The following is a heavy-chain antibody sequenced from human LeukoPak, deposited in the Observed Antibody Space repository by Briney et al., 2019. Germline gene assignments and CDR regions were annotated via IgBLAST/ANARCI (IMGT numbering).Heavy chain of an antibody. CDR1: GDSLSSSYW. D-gene: IGHD3-22*01. J-gene: IGHJ6*03. Sequence: SETLSLTCNVSGDSLSSSYWWNWVRQPPGEGLQWIGQIYHSGTTTYNPSLNSRVNFSVDKSKNQFFLTLHSVTAADTAVYYCARRSYTMIVSKRPFMDVWGKGTAVTVSS. CDR2: IYHSGTT. CDR3: ARRSYTMIVSKRPFMDV. V-gene: IGHV4-4*02.